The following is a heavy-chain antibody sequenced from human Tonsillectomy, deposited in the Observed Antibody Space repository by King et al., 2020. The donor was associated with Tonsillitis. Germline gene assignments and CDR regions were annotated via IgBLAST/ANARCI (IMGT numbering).Heavy chain of an antibody. Sequence: VQLVESGGGVVQPGRSLRLSCAASGFTFSNYGMHWVRQAPGKGLEWVAVISYDGSNKYYADSVKGRLTISRENSKNPLYLQMNSLRAEDTAVYYCARPIFGVVSGAFDIWGQGTVVTVSS. J-gene: IGHJ3*02. D-gene: IGHD3-3*01. CDR1: GFTFSNYG. V-gene: IGHV3-30*03. CDR3: ARPIFGVVSGAFDI. CDR2: ISYDGSNK.